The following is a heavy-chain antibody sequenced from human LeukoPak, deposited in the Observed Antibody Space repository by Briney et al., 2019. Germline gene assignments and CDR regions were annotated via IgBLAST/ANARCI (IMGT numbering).Heavy chain of an antibody. Sequence: PSETLSLTCAVYGGSFSGYYWSWIRQPPGKGLEWIGEINHSGSTNYNPSLKSRVTISVDTSKNQFSLKLSSVTAADTAVYYCARLPRPFIAAAGFDYWGQGTLVTVSS. J-gene: IGHJ4*02. CDR2: INHSGST. V-gene: IGHV4-34*01. CDR1: GGSFSGYY. CDR3: ARLPRPFIAAAGFDY. D-gene: IGHD6-13*01.